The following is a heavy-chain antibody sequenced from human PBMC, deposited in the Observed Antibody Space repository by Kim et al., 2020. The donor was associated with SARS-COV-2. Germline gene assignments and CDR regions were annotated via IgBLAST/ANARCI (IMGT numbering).Heavy chain of an antibody. J-gene: IGHJ4*02. V-gene: IGHV3-23*01. Sequence: DSGTGRFTSSRANSKNTLYLQMNSLRAEDTAVYYCAKYGGSGWTYYFDYWGQGTLVTVSS. CDR3: AKYGGSGWTYYFDY. D-gene: IGHD6-19*01.